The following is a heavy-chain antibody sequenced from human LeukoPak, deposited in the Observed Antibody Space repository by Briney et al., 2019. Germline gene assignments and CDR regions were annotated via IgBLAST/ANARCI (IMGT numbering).Heavy chain of an antibody. J-gene: IGHJ4*02. CDR2: IYTSGST. CDR1: GGSISSYY. CDR3: ARGPSTIYDFWSGYFYY. D-gene: IGHD3-3*01. Sequence: SETLSLTCTVSGGSISSYYWSWIRQPAGKGLEWIGRIYTSGSTNYNPSLKSRVTMSVDTSKNQFSLKLSSVTAADTAVYYCARGPSTIYDFWSGYFYYWGQGTLVTVSS. V-gene: IGHV4-4*07.